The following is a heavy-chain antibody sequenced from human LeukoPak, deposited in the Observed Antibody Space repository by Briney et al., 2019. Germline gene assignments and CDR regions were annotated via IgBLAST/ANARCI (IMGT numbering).Heavy chain of an antibody. J-gene: IGHJ3*02. D-gene: IGHD1-1*01. CDR1: GGSVSSGSYY. Sequence: QPSETLPLTCTVSGGSVSSGSYYWSWIRQPPGKGLEWIGYIYYSGSTNYNPSLKSRVTISVDTSKNQFSLKLSSVTAADTAVYYCARVTKRLATGLAFDIWGQGTMVTVSS. CDR3: ARVTKRLATGLAFDI. CDR2: IYYSGST. V-gene: IGHV4-61*01.